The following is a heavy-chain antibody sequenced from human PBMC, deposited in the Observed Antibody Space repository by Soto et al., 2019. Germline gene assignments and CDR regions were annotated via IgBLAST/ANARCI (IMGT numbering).Heavy chain of an antibody. V-gene: IGHV3-66*01. Sequence: GGSLRLSCAASGFTVSSNYMSWVRQAPGKGLEWVSVIYSGGSTYYADSVKGRFTISRDNSKNTLYLQMNSLRAEDTAVYNCARENGSGSYAFDIWGQGTMVTVSS. CDR1: GFTVSSNY. D-gene: IGHD3-10*01. CDR2: IYSGGST. CDR3: ARENGSGSYAFDI. J-gene: IGHJ3*02.